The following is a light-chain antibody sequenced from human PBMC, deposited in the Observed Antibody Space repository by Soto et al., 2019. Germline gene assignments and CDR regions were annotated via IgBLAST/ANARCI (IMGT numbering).Light chain of an antibody. V-gene: IGKV1-33*01. CDR2: DAS. CDR3: QQYDNFPIT. Sequence: DIQMTQSPSSLSASVGDRVTITCQASQDISNYLNWYQLKAGKAPKLLIYDASNLETGVPSRFSGSGSGTDFTFTIRSLQPEDIATYYCQQYDNFPITFGQGTRLEIK. J-gene: IGKJ5*01. CDR1: QDISNY.